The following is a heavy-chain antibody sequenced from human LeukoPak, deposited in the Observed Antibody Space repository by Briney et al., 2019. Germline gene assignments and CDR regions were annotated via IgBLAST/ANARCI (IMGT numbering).Heavy chain of an antibody. CDR2: ISGSGMSI. J-gene: IGHJ4*02. CDR3: ARETYCTSTNCPIGDYFDY. Sequence: PGGSLRLSCEASGSIFNNYEMNWVRQAPGKGLEWVSYISGSGMSIYYADSVKGRFTISRDNAKNSLYLQMNSLRAEDTAVYYCARETYCTSTNCPIGDYFDYWGQGTLVTVSS. D-gene: IGHD2-2*01. V-gene: IGHV3-48*03. CDR1: GSIFNNYE.